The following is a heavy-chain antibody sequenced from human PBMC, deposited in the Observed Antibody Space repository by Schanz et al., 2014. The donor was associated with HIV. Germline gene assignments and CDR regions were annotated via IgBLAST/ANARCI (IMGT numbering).Heavy chain of an antibody. V-gene: IGHV3-48*02. Sequence: EQLVESGGGVVQPGKSLRLSCAVSGFTFRNFGMNWVRQAPGKELEWVSYIRSDSSSVLYRDSVRGRFTTSRDNAENSLYLQMNSLRDDDTAVYYCARWGSAARVDYWGQGTLVTVSS. CDR1: GFTFRNFG. CDR2: IRSDSSSV. D-gene: IGHD3-16*01. CDR3: ARWGSAARVDY. J-gene: IGHJ4*02.